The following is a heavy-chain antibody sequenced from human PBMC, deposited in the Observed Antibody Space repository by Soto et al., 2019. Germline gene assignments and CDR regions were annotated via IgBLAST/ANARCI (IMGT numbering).Heavy chain of an antibody. J-gene: IGHJ6*02. Sequence: SETLSLTCAVYGGSFSGYYWSWIRQPPGKGLEWIGEINHSGSTNYNPSLKSRVTISVDTSKNQFSLKLSSVTAADTAVYYCARALSYYDFWSGYYSSYYGMDVWGQGTTITVSS. CDR2: INHSGST. CDR3: ARALSYYDFWSGYYSSYYGMDV. CDR1: GGSFSGYY. V-gene: IGHV4-34*01. D-gene: IGHD3-3*01.